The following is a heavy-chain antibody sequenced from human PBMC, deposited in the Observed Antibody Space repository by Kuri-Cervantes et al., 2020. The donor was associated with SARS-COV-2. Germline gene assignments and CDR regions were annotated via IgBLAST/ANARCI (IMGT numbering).Heavy chain of an antibody. CDR1: GFTLGVYG. D-gene: IGHD6-13*01. CDR2: ISSSSSYI. V-gene: IGHV3-21*01. J-gene: IGHJ4*02. CDR3: ASVGGYSSSWYGFSVYYFDY. Sequence: GGSLRLSCATSGFTLGVYGMYWVRQAPGKGLEWVSFISSSSSYIYYADSVKGRFTISRDNARTSLYLQMNSLRAEDTAVYYCASVGGYSSSWYGFSVYYFDYWGQGTLVTVSS.